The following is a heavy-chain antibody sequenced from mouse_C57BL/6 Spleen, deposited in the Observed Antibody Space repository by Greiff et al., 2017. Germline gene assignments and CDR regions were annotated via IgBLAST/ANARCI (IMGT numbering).Heavy chain of an antibody. D-gene: IGHD1-1*01. CDR3: AKDYDGSSYVGY. CDR1: GYTFTDYY. V-gene: IGHV1-19*01. CDR2: INPYNGGT. Sequence: VQLQQSGPVLVKPGASVKMSCKASGYTFTDYYMNWVKQSHGKSLEWIGVINPYNGGTSYNQKFKGKATLTVDKSSSTAYMELNSLTSEDSAVYYFAKDYDGSSYVGYWGQGTTLTVSS. J-gene: IGHJ2*01.